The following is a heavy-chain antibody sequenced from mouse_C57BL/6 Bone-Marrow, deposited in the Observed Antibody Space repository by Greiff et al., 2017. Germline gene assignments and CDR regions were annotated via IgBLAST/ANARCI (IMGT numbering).Heavy chain of an antibody. V-gene: IGHV3-6*01. J-gene: IGHJ3*01. D-gene: IGHD1-1*01. CDR2: ISYDGSN. CDR3: ARGGDYYGSSSVAY. Sequence: EVKLQESGPGLVKPSQSLSLTCSVTGYSITSGYYWNWIRQFPGNKLEWMGYISYDGSNNYNPSLKNRISITRDTSKKQFFLKLNSVTTEDTATYYCARGGDYYGSSSVAYWGQGTLVTVSA. CDR1: GYSITSGYY.